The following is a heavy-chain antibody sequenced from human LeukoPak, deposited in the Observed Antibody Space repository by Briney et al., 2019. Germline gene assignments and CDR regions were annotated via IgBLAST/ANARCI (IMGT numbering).Heavy chain of an antibody. D-gene: IGHD1-26*01. J-gene: IGHJ4*02. V-gene: IGHV3-43*02. CDR3: AKARWEPNFDY. Sequence: PGGSLRLSCAASGFTFDDYAMHWGPQGPGKSLGWVSLINENGDIAYYGDSVRGRFTVSRDNAKNSLYLQMNSLTTEDTALYYCAKARWEPNFDYWGQGTLVTVSS. CDR2: INENGDIA. CDR1: GFTFDDYA.